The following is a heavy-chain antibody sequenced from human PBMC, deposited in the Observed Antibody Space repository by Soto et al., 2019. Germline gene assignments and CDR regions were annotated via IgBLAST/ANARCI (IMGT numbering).Heavy chain of an antibody. CDR3: AKDRSVYYDSSGYENWFDP. V-gene: IGHV3-23*01. CDR1: GFTFSSYA. J-gene: IGHJ5*02. D-gene: IGHD3-22*01. CDR2: ISGSGGSI. Sequence: PGGSLRLSCAASGFTFSSYAMSWVRQAPGKGLEWVSAISGSGGSIYYADSVKGRFTISRDNSKNTLYLQMNSLRAEDTAVYYCAKDRSVYYDSSGYENWFDPWGQGTLVTVSS.